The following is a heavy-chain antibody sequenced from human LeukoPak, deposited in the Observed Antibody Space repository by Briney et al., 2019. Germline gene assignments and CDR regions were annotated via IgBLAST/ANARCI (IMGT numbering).Heavy chain of an antibody. D-gene: IGHD6-13*01. CDR2: IIPIFGTA. J-gene: IGHJ4*02. Sequence: SVKVSCKASGGTFSSYAISWVRQAPGQGLEWMGGIIPIFGTANYAQKFQGRVTITADESTSTAYMELSSLRSEDTAVYYCARDGAAAGYFDYWGQGTLVTVSS. V-gene: IGHV1-69*13. CDR3: ARDGAAAGYFDY. CDR1: GGTFSSYA.